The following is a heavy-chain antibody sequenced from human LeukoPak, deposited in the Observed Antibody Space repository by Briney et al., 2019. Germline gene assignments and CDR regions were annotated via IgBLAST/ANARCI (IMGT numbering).Heavy chain of an antibody. J-gene: IGHJ3*02. CDR1: GYRFTSYW. CDR3: ARRSGGVVVMEDMAFDI. CDR2: IYPGDSDT. Sequence: NRGEPLKTSCKASGYRFTSYWIGWVRPMPGKGLEWMGIIYPGDSDTRYSPSFQGQVTISADKSISTGYRQWSSLKASDTAMYYCARRSGGVVVMEDMAFDIWGQGTMVTVSS. D-gene: IGHD3-22*01. V-gene: IGHV5-51*01.